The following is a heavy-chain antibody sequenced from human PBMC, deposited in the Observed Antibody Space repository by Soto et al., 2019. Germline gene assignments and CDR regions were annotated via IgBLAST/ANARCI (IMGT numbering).Heavy chain of an antibody. CDR1: GFTFSSYA. V-gene: IGHV3-23*01. J-gene: IGHJ4*02. CDR3: AKDPGWYDFWSGYRYFDY. Sequence: EVQLLESGGGLVQPGGSLRLSCAASGFTFSSYAMSWVRQAPGKGLEGVSAISGSGGSTYYADSVKGRFTSSRDNSKNTPYLQMNSLRAEDTAVYYCAKDPGWYDFWSGYRYFDYWGQGTLVTVSS. D-gene: IGHD3-3*01. CDR2: ISGSGGST.